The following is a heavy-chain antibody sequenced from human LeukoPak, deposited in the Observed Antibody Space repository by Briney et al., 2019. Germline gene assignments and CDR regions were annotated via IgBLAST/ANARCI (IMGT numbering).Heavy chain of an antibody. J-gene: IGHJ3*02. CDR1: GFAFSDYH. D-gene: IGHD6-19*01. CDR3: ANLRLALGGDAFDI. Sequence: GGSLRLSCAASGFAFSDYHMSWIRQVPGKGLEWVAVISYDGSNKYYADSVKGRFTISRDNSKNTLYLQMNSLRAEDTAVYYCANLRLALGGDAFDIWGQGTMVTVSS. CDR2: ISYDGSNK. V-gene: IGHV3-30*18.